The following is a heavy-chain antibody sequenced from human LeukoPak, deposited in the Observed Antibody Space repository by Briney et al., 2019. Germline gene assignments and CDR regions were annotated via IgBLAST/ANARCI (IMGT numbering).Heavy chain of an antibody. J-gene: IGHJ4*02. D-gene: IGHD3-22*01. CDR2: IRSKAYGGTT. CDR3: TTYYYDSSGYYLPDY. V-gene: IGHV3-49*03. CDR1: GFTFGDYA. Sequence: GGSLRLSCTASGFTFGDYAMSWFRQAPGKGLEWVGFIRSKAYGGTTEYAASVKGRFTISRDDSKSIAYLQMNSLKTEDTAVYYCTTYYYDSSGYYLPDYWGQGTLVTVSS.